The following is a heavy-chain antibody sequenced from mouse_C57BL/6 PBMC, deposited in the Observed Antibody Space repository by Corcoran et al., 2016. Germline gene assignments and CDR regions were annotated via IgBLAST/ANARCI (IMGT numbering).Heavy chain of an antibody. V-gene: IGHV1-19*01. CDR2: INPYNGGT. J-gene: IGHJ1*03. D-gene: IGHD2-1*01. Sequence: EVQLQQSGPVLVKPGASVKMSCKASGYTFTDYYMNWVKQSHGKSLEWIGVINPYNGGTSYNQKFKGKATLTVDKSSSTAYMELNSLTSEDSAVYYCARGGYGNLYFDVWGTGTTVTVSS. CDR1: GYTFTDYY. CDR3: ARGGYGNLYFDV.